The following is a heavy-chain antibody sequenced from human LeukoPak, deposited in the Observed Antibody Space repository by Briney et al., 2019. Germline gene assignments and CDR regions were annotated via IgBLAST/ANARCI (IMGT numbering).Heavy chain of an antibody. CDR1: DFTFSSYS. J-gene: IGHJ4*02. CDR3: AKDLGEMAGWFSYYFEY. Sequence: GGSLRLSCAASDFTFSSYSMSWVRQAPGKGLEWVSGISDSGGTTYYADSVKGRFTISRDNSKNTLYLQMNNLRAEDTAVYYCAKDLGEMAGWFSYYFEYWGQGTLVTVSS. V-gene: IGHV3-23*01. D-gene: IGHD5-24*01. CDR2: ISDSGGTT.